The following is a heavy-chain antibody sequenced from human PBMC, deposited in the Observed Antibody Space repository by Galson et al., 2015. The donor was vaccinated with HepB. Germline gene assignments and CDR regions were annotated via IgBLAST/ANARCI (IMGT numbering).Heavy chain of an antibody. CDR2: TYYRSRWYN. Sequence: CAISGDSVSSNSAVWNWIRQSPSRGLEWLGRTYYRSRWYNDYAVSVKSRISINADTSKNQVSLQLNSVTPDDTAVYYCVRDYYSGLRGFFDYWGQGTLVTVSS. J-gene: IGHJ4*02. CDR3: VRDYYSGLRGFFDY. V-gene: IGHV6-1*01. D-gene: IGHD4-17*01. CDR1: GDSVSSNSAV.